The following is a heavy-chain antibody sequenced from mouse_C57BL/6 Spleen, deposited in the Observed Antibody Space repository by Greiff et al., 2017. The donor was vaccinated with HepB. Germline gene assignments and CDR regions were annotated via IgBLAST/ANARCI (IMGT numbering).Heavy chain of an antibody. CDR1: GFSLTSYG. CDR2: IWRGGST. V-gene: IGHV2-5*01. CDR3: AKTVGDWYFDV. Sequence: VKLMESGPGLVQPSQSLSITCTVSGFSLTSYGVHWVRQSPGKGLEWLGVIWRGGSTDYNAAFMSRLSITKDNSKSQVFFKMNRLQADDTAIYYGAKTVGDWYFDVWGTGTTVTVSS. D-gene: IGHD1-1*01. J-gene: IGHJ1*03.